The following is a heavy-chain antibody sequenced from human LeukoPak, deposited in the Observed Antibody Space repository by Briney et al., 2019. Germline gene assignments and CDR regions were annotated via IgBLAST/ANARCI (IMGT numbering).Heavy chain of an antibody. CDR3: ARSQGQLYCSTSSCYYFDY. Sequence: GGSLRVSCAASGFTLSTYTMHWVRQAPGKGLEWVAVLSYDGTNKYNADSVKGRFTVSRDSSKNTLYLQMNSLRAEDTAVYYCARSQGQLYCSTSSCYYFDYWGQGTLVTVSS. V-gene: IGHV3-30-3*01. J-gene: IGHJ4*02. D-gene: IGHD2-2*01. CDR1: GFTLSTYT. CDR2: LSYDGTNK.